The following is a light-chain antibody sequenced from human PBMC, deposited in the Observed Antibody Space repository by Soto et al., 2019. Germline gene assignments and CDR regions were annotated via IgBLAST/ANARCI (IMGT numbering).Light chain of an antibody. Sequence: QSVLTQPPSASGTPGQRVTISCSGSSSNIGSNTANWYQHLPGAAPKLLIYRNNQRPSGVPDRFSGSESATSASLAISGLQSEDEADYYCAAWDDRLSGFVFGTGTKLTVL. CDR2: RNN. CDR3: AAWDDRLSGFV. V-gene: IGLV1-44*01. CDR1: SSNIGSNT. J-gene: IGLJ1*01.